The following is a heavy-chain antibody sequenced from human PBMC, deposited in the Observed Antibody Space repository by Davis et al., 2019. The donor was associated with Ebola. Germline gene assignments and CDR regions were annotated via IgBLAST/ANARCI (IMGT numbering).Heavy chain of an antibody. V-gene: IGHV3-53*01. J-gene: IGHJ1*01. CDR2: IYAGGRT. D-gene: IGHD2-8*02. CDR1: GFTFTSYV. CDR3: ARGVTGDFQH. Sequence: GESLKISCAASGFTFTSYVMTWVRQSPGKGLEWVSTIYAGGRTYYADSVKGRFTISSDDSKNTLYLQMNSLRGEDAAVYYCARGVTGDFQHWGQGTLVTVSS.